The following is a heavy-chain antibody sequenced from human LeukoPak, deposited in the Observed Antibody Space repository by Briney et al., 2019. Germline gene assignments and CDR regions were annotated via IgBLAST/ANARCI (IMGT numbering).Heavy chain of an antibody. Sequence: TSETLSLTCTVSGGSISSGNNYWSWIRQHPXXXXXXMGYXYYTXXXXXXXXXXXRLTIXVDTSKNQFXLRLNSVTAADTAVYYCARYIPVATRIDSWGQGTLVTVSS. CDR1: GGSISSGNNY. J-gene: IGHJ4*02. D-gene: IGHD2-2*01. CDR3: ARYIPVATRIDS. CDR2: XYYTXXX. V-gene: IGHV4-31*03.